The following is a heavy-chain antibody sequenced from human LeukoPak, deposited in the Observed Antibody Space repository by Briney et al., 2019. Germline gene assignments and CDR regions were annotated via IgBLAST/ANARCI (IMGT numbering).Heavy chain of an antibody. CDR2: ISTSGGTT. CDR3: AKRRSTVTTVDS. Sequence: GGSLRLSCAASGFTFSNFAMTWVRQAPGQGLEWVSAISTSGGTTYYADSVKGRFTISRDNSKNTVYVQMNSLRAEDTAVYYCAKRRSTVTTVDSWGQGTLVTVSS. V-gene: IGHV3-23*01. D-gene: IGHD4-17*01. CDR1: GFTFSNFA. J-gene: IGHJ4*02.